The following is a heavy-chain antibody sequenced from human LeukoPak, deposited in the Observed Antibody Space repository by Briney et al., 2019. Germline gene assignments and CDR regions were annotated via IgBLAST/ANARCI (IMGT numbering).Heavy chain of an antibody. J-gene: IGHJ6*02. CDR2: IYYSGST. Sequence: SQTLSLTCTVSGGSISSGGYYWSWIRQHPGKGLEWIGYIYYSGSTYYNPSHKSRVTISVDTSKNQFSLKLSSVTAADTAVYYCAGGVPTDIVVVPPNYYYGMDVWGQGTTVTVSS. CDR1: GGSISSGGYY. CDR3: AGGVPTDIVVVPPNYYYGMDV. D-gene: IGHD2-2*01. V-gene: IGHV4-31*03.